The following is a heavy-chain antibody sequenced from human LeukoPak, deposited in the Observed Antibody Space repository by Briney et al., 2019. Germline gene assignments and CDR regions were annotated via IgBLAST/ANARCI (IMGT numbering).Heavy chain of an antibody. V-gene: IGHV3-30-3*01. Sequence: GGSLRLSCAASGFTFSTHIIHWVRQAPGKGLEWVALISNDGTNKYADSVKGRFTISRDNSVDTMFLQMNSLRAEDTAVYYCARGILEINSVAFDIWGQGTMVTVSS. D-gene: IGHD3-3*01. CDR1: GFTFSTHI. J-gene: IGHJ3*02. CDR3: ARGILEINSVAFDI. CDR2: ISNDGTNK.